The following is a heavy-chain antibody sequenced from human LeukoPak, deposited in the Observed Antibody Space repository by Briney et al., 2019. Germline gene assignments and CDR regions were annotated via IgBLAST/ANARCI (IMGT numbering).Heavy chain of an antibody. CDR1: GFTFNSFW. D-gene: IGHD3-22*01. CDR2: IKQDGSQK. V-gene: IGHV3-7*01. J-gene: IGHJ4*02. Sequence: PGGSLRLSCAASGFTFNSFWMSWVRQAPGKGLEWVADIKQDGSQKYYVDSVKGRFTISRDNAENSLYLQMNTLRAEDTAVYYCVREHYDNRGYKFDSWGQGTLVTVSS. CDR3: VREHYDNRGYKFDS.